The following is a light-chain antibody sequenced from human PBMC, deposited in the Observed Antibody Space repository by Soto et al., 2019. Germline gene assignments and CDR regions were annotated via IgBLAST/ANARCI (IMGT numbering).Light chain of an antibody. CDR2: GAP. CDR3: QQYGSSPFT. J-gene: IGKJ3*01. V-gene: IGKV3-20*01. CDR1: QSVSSSY. Sequence: EIVLTQSPGTLSLSPGERATLSCRASQSVSSSYLAWYQQKPGQSPRLLICGAPSRATGIPDRFSGSGSGTDFTLTISRLEPEDFAVYYCQQYGSSPFTFGPGTKVDIK.